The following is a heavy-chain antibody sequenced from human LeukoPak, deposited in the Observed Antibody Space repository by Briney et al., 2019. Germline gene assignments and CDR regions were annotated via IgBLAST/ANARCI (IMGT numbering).Heavy chain of an antibody. CDR2: IIPIFGTA. Sequence: SVKVSCKASGGTFSSYAISWVRQAPGQGLEWMGGIIPIFGTANYAQKFQGRVTITRDTSASTAYMELSSLRSEDTAVYYCATSFSSWWFDYWGQGTLVTVSS. V-gene: IGHV1-69*05. CDR3: ATSFSSWWFDY. J-gene: IGHJ4*02. D-gene: IGHD6-13*01. CDR1: GGTFSSYA.